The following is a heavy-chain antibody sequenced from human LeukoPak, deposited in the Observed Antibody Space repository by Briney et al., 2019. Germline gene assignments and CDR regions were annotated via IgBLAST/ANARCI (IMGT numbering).Heavy chain of an antibody. Sequence: SETLSLTCTVSGGSISSYYWSWIRQPPGKGLEWIGYIYYSGSTNYNPSLKSRVTISVDTSKNQFSLKLSSVTAADTAVYYCARLHARWGPDDAFDIWGQGTMVTVSS. CDR2: IYYSGST. CDR3: ARLHARWGPDDAFDI. J-gene: IGHJ3*02. D-gene: IGHD3-16*01. CDR1: GGSISSYY. V-gene: IGHV4-59*01.